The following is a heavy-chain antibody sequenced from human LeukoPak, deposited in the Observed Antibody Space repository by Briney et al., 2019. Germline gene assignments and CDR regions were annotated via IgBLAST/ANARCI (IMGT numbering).Heavy chain of an antibody. Sequence: PGGSLRLSCAASGFTFSNAWMSWVRQAPGKGLEWVGLIRCIPYGGATHYAASVTGRFTISRDDSKGIAYLQMNSLKTEDTALYYCAARATAARRGKDYWGQGTLVTVSS. CDR1: GFTFSNAW. CDR2: IRCIPYGGAT. J-gene: IGHJ4*02. CDR3: AARATAARRGKDY. V-gene: IGHV3-49*04. D-gene: IGHD6-6*01.